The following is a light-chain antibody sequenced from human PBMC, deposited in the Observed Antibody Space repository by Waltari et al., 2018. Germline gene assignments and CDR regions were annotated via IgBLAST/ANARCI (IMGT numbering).Light chain of an antibody. CDR3: QQSYSYWYT. Sequence: DIQMTQSPSSLSASVGDRVTITCRASQSISSYLNWYQEKPGKAPRLLIYAASSLQSGVPSMFSGRGSGTDFTLTISSLQPEDFATYYCQQSYSYWYTFGQGTKLEIK. V-gene: IGKV1-39*01. CDR2: AAS. CDR1: QSISSY. J-gene: IGKJ2*01.